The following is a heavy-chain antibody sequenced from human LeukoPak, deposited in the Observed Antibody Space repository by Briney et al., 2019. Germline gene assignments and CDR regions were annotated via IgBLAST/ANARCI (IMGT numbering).Heavy chain of an antibody. V-gene: IGHV4-30-4*01. J-gene: IGHJ4*02. CDR2: IYYSGST. D-gene: IGHD3-9*01. CDR3: ARDDFDHYFDY. Sequence: SETLSLTCTVSGGSLSSGDYYWGWIRQPPGKGLEWVGYIYYSGSTYYNPSLKSRVTISVDTSKNQFSLKLSSVTAVDTAVYYCARDDFDHYFDYWGQGTLVTVSS. CDR1: GGSLSSGDYY.